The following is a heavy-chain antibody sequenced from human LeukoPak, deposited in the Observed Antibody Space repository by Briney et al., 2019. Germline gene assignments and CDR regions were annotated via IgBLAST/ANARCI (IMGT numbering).Heavy chain of an antibody. V-gene: IGHV3-66*01. CDR1: GFTVSSNY. J-gene: IGHJ6*02. CDR2: IYSGGST. D-gene: IGHD1-26*01. Sequence: GGSLRLSCAASGFTVSSNYMSWVRQAPGKGLEWVSVIYSGGSTYYADSVKGGFTISRDNSKNTLYLQMNSLRAEDTAVYYCARKVGAFYYVYGMDVWGQGTTVTVSS. CDR3: ARKVGAFYYVYGMDV.